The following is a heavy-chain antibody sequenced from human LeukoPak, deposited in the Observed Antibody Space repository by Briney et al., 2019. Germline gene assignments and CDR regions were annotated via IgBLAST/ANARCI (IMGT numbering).Heavy chain of an antibody. CDR2: INPNSGST. CDR1: GYTFTGYY. J-gene: IGHJ5*02. V-gene: IGHV1-2*02. Sequence: ASVKVSCKASGYTFTGYYMHWVRQAPGQGLEWMGWINPNSGSTNYAQKFQGRVTMTRDTSISTAYMELSRLRSDDTAVYYCARDGVDYSNYEGVWFDPWGQGTLVTVSS. CDR3: ARDGVDYSNYEGVWFDP. D-gene: IGHD4-11*01.